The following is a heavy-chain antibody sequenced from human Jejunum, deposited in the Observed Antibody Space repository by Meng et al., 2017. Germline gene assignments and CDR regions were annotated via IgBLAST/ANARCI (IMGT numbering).Heavy chain of an antibody. CDR1: GFIFSRYE. Sequence: GESLKISFEAAGFIFSRYEMNWVRQAPGKGLEWISYIDASGSTKKYADSVKGRFTISRDNAKNSLYLQLNSLRAEDTSVYYCAREAYCSGGGCNSNWFDPWGPGTLVTVSS. V-gene: IGHV3-48*03. CDR2: IDASGSTK. CDR3: AREAYCSGGGCNSNWFDP. J-gene: IGHJ5*02. D-gene: IGHD2-15*01.